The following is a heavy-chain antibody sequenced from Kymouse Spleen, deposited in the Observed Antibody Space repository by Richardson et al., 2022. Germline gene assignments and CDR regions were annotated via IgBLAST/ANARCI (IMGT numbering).Heavy chain of an antibody. CDR3: ARLTMVRGVIDY. CDR1: GGSISSSSYY. CDR2: IYYSGST. D-gene: IGHD3-10*01. J-gene: IGHJ4*02. Sequence: QLQLQESGPGLVKPSETLSLTCTVSGGSISSSSYYWGWIRQPPGKGLEWIGSIYYSGSTYYNPSLKSRVTISVDTSKNQFSLKLSSVTAADTAVYYCARLTMVRGVIDYWGQGTLVTVSS. V-gene: IGHV4-39*01.